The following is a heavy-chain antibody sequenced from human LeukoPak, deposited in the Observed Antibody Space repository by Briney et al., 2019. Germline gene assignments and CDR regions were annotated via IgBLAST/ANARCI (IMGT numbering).Heavy chain of an antibody. CDR2: INHSGST. D-gene: IGHD3-10*01. V-gene: IGHV4-34*01. J-gene: IGHJ6*03. CDR3: ARVGDLFGAHRVRGLPPDYYYMDV. CDR1: GGSFSGYY. Sequence: SETLSLTCAVYGGSFSGYYWSWIRQPPGKGLEWIGEINHSGSTNYNPSLKSRVTISVDTSKNQFSLNLTSVTAADTAVYYCARVGDLFGAHRVRGLPPDYYYMDVWGKGTTVTVSS.